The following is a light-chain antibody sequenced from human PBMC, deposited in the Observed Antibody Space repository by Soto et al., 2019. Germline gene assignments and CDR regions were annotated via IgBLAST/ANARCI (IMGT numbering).Light chain of an antibody. Sequence: EIVMTQSPATLSVSPGERATLSFRASQSVSSNLAWYQQKPGQAPRLLIYGASTRATGIPARFSGSGSGTEFTLTISSLQSEDFAVYYCQRYNNWQWTFGPGTKVDIK. V-gene: IGKV3-15*01. CDR3: QRYNNWQWT. J-gene: IGKJ1*01. CDR2: GAS. CDR1: QSVSSN.